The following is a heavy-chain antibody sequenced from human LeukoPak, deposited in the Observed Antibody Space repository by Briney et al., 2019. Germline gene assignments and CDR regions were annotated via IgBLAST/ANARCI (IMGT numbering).Heavy chain of an antibody. CDR1: GFTFKTYG. D-gene: IGHD1-26*01. CDR2: IGASGTNT. V-gene: IGHV3-23*01. Sequence: GGSLRLSCAAAGFTFKTYGMSWVRQAPGKGLEWVSSIGASGTNTYYADSVKGRFTISRDNSKNTLYLQMNSLRAEDTAVYYCAKSDEAKWEHGAFDIWGQGTMVTVSS. J-gene: IGHJ3*02. CDR3: AKSDEAKWEHGAFDI.